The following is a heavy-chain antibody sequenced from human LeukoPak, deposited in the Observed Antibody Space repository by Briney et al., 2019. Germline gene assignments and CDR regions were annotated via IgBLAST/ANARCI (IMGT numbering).Heavy chain of an antibody. CDR3: AKVTSGWYRGGFDY. J-gene: IGHJ4*02. D-gene: IGHD6-19*01. CDR1: GCTFSSYA. V-gene: IGHV3-23*01. CDR2: ISGSGGST. Sequence: GGSLRLSCAASGCTFSSYAMSWVRQAPGKGLEWVSAISGSGGSTYYADSVKGRFTISRDNSKNTLYLQMNSLRAEDTAVYYCAKVTSGWYRGGFDYWGQGTLVTVSS.